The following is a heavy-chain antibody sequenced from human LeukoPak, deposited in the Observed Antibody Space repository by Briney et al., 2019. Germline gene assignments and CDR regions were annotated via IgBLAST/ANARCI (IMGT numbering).Heavy chain of an antibody. D-gene: IGHD3-10*01. V-gene: IGHV4-61*01. Sequence: KSSETLSLTCTVSGGSISSSSYYWSWIRQPPGKGLEWIGYIYYSGSTNYNPSLKSRVTISVDTSKNQFSLKLSSVTAADTAVYYCARDLDYYGSGSPNWFDPWGQGTLVTVSS. CDR3: ARDLDYYGSGSPNWFDP. CDR1: GGSISSSSYY. J-gene: IGHJ5*02. CDR2: IYYSGST.